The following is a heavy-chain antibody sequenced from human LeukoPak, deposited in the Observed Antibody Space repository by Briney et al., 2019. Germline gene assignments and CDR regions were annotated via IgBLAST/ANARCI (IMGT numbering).Heavy chain of an antibody. D-gene: IGHD5-12*01. CDR2: IYYSGST. CDR3: ARVVDGWLQDYFDY. J-gene: IGHJ4*02. V-gene: IGHV4-39*07. Sequence: SETLSLTCTVSGGSISSSSYYWGWIRQPPGKGLEWIGSIYYSGSTNYNPSLKSRVTISVDMSKNQFSLKLSSVTAADTAVYYCARVVDGWLQDYFDYWGQGTLVTVSS. CDR1: GGSISSSSYY.